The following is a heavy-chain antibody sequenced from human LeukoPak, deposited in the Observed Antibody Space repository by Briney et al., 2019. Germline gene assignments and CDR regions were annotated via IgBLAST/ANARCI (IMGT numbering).Heavy chain of an antibody. D-gene: IGHD4-17*01. CDR1: GGSISSGGYS. Sequence: SQTLSLTCAVSGGSISSGGYSWSWIRQPPGKGLEWIGYIYHSGSTYYNPSLKSRVTISVDRSKNQFSLKLSSVTAADTAVYYCAGYGDYAGQYYFDYWGQGTLVTVSS. V-gene: IGHV4-30-2*01. J-gene: IGHJ4*02. CDR3: AGYGDYAGQYYFDY. CDR2: IYHSGST.